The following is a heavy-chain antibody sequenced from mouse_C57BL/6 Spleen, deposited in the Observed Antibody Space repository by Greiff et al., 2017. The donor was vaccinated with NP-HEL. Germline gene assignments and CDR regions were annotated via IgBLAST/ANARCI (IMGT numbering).Heavy chain of an antibody. CDR2: INPYNGGT. V-gene: IGHV1-19*01. J-gene: IGHJ1*03. CDR3: AREGNQRYFDV. Sequence: EVQLQQSGPVLVKPGASVKMSCKASGYTFTDYYMNWVKQSHGKSLEWIGVINPYNGGTSYNQKFKGKATLTVDKSSSTAYMELNSLTSEDSAVYYCAREGNQRYFDVWGTGTTVTVSS. CDR1: GYTFTDYY.